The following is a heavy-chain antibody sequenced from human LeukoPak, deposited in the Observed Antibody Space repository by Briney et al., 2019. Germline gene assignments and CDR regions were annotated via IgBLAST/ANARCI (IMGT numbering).Heavy chain of an antibody. Sequence: GASVKVSCKASGYTFTGYYMHWVRQAPGQGLEWMGWINPNSGGTNYAQKFQGRVTMTRETSISTAYMELSRLRSDDTAVYYCAAVRGARRWADILGSSFDCWGQGTLVTVSS. V-gene: IGHV1-2*02. CDR2: INPNSGGT. D-gene: IGHD3-9*01. J-gene: IGHJ4*02. CDR3: AAVRGARRWADILGSSFDC. CDR1: GYTFTGYY.